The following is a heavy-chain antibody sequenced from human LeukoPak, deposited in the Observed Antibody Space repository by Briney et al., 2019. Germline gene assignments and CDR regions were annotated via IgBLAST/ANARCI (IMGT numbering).Heavy chain of an antibody. CDR3: ARDGGGYSGYVRWFVYYGMDV. D-gene: IGHD5-12*01. CDR1: GFTFGSYS. J-gene: IGHJ6*02. CDR2: ISSSSSYI. V-gene: IGHV3-21*01. Sequence: PGGSLRLSCAASGFTFGSYSMNWVRQAPGKGLEWVSSISSSSSYIYYADSVKGRFTISRDNAKNSLYLQMNSLRAEDTAVYYCARDGGGYSGYVRWFVYYGMDVWGQGTTVTVSS.